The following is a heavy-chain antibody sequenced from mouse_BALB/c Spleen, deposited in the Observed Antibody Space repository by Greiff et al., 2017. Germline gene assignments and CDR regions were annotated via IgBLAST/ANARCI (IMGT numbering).Heavy chain of an antibody. CDR1: GFTFSSYG. CDR2: INSNGGST. CDR3: ASLLRFAY. Sequence: EVQLVESGGGLVQPGGSLKLSCAASGFTFSSYGMSWVRQTPDKRLELVATINSNGGSTYYPDSVKGRFTISRDNAKNTLYLQMSSLKSEDTAMYYCASLLRFAYWGQGTLVTVSA. V-gene: IGHV5-6-3*01. J-gene: IGHJ3*01. D-gene: IGHD1-1*01.